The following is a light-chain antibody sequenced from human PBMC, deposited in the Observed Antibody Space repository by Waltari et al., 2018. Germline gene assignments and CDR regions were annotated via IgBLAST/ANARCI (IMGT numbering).Light chain of an antibody. Sequence: QSALTQPASVSGSPGQSITISCTGARGDVGASTYVSRYQQHPGQAPKPNIFDVTVCPLGACNRVSGSKSGNTASLTMVGLQSEDEAEYYCCPYISSTISGVFGGGTKLTVL. CDR3: CPYISSTISGV. V-gene: IGLV2-14*03. J-gene: IGLJ3*02. CDR1: RGDVGASTY. CDR2: DVT.